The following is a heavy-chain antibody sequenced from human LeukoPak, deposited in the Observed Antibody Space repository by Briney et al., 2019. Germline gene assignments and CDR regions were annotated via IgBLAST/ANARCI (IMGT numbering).Heavy chain of an antibody. D-gene: IGHD6-13*01. Sequence: GGSLRLSCAASGFTFSSYWMHWVRQAPGKGLVWVSRINTDGSSTSYADSVKGRFTISRDNAKNTLYLQMNSLRAEDTALYYCAKGHEHIAAAGTFDYWGQGTLVTVSS. V-gene: IGHV3-74*01. CDR3: AKGHEHIAAAGTFDY. CDR1: GFTFSSYW. J-gene: IGHJ4*02. CDR2: INTDGSST.